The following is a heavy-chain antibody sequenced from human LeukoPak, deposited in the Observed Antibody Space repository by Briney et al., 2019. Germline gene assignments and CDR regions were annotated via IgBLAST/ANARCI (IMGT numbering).Heavy chain of an antibody. CDR3: ARDTTDYYYDISGHYDY. V-gene: IGHV1-2*02. D-gene: IGHD3-22*01. Sequence: GASVKVSCKASGYTFTDYYIHWVRQAPGQGLEWMGWMNPKSGGTNYAQKFQGRVTMTRDTSISTAYMELSSLRSDDTAVYYCARDTTDYYYDISGHYDYWGQGTLVTVSS. J-gene: IGHJ4*02. CDR2: MNPKSGGT. CDR1: GYTFTDYY.